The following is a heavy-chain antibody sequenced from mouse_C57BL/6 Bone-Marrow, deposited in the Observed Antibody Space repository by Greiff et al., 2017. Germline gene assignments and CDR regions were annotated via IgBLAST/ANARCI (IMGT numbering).Heavy chain of an antibody. CDR3: ATNYYDDSSDEDY. V-gene: IGHV1-54*01. D-gene: IGHD1-1*01. J-gene: IGHJ2*01. CDR1: GYAFTNYL. CDR2: INPGGGGT. Sequence: VQLQQSGAELVRPGTSVKVSCKASGYAFTNYLIEWVQQRPGQGLEWIGVINPGGGGTNYNEKFKGKATLTADKTSSTTYMRLSSLTSEDSAVYYCATNYYDDSSDEDYWGQGTTLTVSS.